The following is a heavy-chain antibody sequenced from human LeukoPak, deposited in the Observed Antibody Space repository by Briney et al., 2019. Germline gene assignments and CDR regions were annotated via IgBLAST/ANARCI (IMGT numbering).Heavy chain of an antibody. CDR3: ARVEPASGDAFDI. D-gene: IGHD1-14*01. CDR1: GYTFTGYA. J-gene: IGHJ3*02. V-gene: IGHV1-3*01. Sequence: ASVKVSCKASGYTFTGYAMHWVRQAPGQRLERMGWINAGNGNTKYSQKFQGRVTITRDTSASTAYMELSSLRSEDTAVYYCARVEPASGDAFDIWGQGTMVTVSS. CDR2: INAGNGNT.